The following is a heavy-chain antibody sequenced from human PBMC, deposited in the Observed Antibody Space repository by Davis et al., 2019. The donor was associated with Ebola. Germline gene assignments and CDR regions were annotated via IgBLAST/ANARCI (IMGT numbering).Heavy chain of an antibody. V-gene: IGHV3-30*03. Sequence: GGSLRLSCAASGFTFSSYGMHWVRQAPGKGLEWVAVISYDGSNKYYADSVKGRFTISRDNSKNTLYLQMNSLRAEDTAVFYCARDRFASGSYYNGRLDYWGQGALVTVSS. J-gene: IGHJ4*02. CDR1: GFTFSSYG. D-gene: IGHD3-10*01. CDR2: ISYDGSNK. CDR3: ARDRFASGSYYNGRLDY.